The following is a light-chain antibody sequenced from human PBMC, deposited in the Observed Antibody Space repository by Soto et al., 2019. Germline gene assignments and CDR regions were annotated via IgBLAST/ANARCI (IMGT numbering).Light chain of an antibody. CDR1: QSVSSY. CDR2: DAS. Sequence: EIVLTQSPATLSLSPGERATLSCRARQSVSSYLAWYQQKPGQAPRLLIYDASNRATGIPARFSGSGSVTDFTLTISSLEPEDFAVYYCQQRSNWPPYTFGQGTKLEIK. V-gene: IGKV3-11*01. CDR3: QQRSNWPPYT. J-gene: IGKJ2*01.